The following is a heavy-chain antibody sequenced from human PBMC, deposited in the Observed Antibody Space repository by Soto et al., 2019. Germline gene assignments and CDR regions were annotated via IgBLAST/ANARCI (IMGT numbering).Heavy chain of an antibody. J-gene: IGHJ4*02. CDR1: CGSISNNNYY. Sequence: PSETLSLTCTVSCGSISNNNYYWGWIRQPPGKGLEWIGSIYYSGSTYYNPSLKSRVTISVDRSKNQFSLKLSSVTAADTALYYCARSPLNYWGQGTLVTVSS. CDR3: ARSPLNY. CDR2: IYYSGST. V-gene: IGHV4-39*01.